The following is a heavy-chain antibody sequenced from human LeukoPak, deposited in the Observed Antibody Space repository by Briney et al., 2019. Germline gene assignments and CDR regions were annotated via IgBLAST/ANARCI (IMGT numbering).Heavy chain of an antibody. V-gene: IGHV4-4*07. CDR2: IYTSGST. CDR1: GGSISSYY. Sequence: SETLSLTCTVSGGSISSYYWSWIRQPAGKGLEWIGRIYTSGSTNYNPSLKSRVTMSVDTSKNQFSLKLSSVTAADTAVYYCAGQSYCSSTSCYGNWFDPWGQGTLVTVSS. CDR3: AGQSYCSSTSCYGNWFDP. D-gene: IGHD2-2*01. J-gene: IGHJ5*02.